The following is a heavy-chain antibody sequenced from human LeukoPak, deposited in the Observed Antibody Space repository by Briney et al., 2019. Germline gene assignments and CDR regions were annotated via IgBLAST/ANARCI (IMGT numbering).Heavy chain of an antibody. CDR1: GFTFSTYA. CDR3: ARDRAGFWSGYLDY. D-gene: IGHD3-3*01. V-gene: IGHV3-64*01. J-gene: IGHJ4*02. Sequence: QPGGSLRLSCAASGFTFSTYAVHWVRQAPGKGLEYVSAISGNGGSTYYAISVKGRFAISRDNSKNTVYLQMGSLRAEDMAVYYCARDRAGFWSGYLDYWGQGTLVTVSS. CDR2: ISGNGGST.